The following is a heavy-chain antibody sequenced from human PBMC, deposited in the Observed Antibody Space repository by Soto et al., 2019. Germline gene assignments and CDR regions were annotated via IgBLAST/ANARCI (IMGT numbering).Heavy chain of an antibody. CDR2: ITDTGGEA. J-gene: IGHJ4*02. V-gene: IGHV3-23*01. Sequence: EVQLLESGGDLKQPGGSLRLSCVASGLTFGSRAMTWVGQAPGEGLQWVSTITDTGGEAKYADSVRGRFVISRDNSKKTLYLQLSSLTAEDSAVYYCAGVSTDSYPGGRIFDFWGRGTLVTVSS. CDR1: GLTFGSRA. D-gene: IGHD3-3*01. CDR3: AGVSTDSYPGGRIFDF.